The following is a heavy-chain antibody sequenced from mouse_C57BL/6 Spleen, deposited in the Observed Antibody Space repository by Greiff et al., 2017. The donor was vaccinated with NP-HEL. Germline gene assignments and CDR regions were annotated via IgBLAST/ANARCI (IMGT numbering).Heavy chain of an antibody. CDR2: IYPGSGST. D-gene: IGHD2-5*01. CDR3: ARAEGESNPSCYAIAY. Sequence: QVQLQQPGAELVKPGASVKMSCKASGYTFTSYWITWVKQRPGQGLEWIGDIYPGSGSTNYNEKFKSKATLTVDKSSSTAYMQLSSLTFESSAVYDCARAEGESNPSCYAIAYWGQGTSVTVSS. J-gene: IGHJ4*01. CDR1: GYTFTSYW. V-gene: IGHV1-55*01.